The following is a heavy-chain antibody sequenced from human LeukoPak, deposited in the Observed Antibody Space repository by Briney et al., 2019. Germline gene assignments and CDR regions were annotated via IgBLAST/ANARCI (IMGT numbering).Heavy chain of an antibody. J-gene: IGHJ4*02. CDR1: RFTISSYA. D-gene: IGHD3-10*01. Sequence: GGSLRLSCAASRFTISSYAISWVRQAPGKGLEWVSAISGSGGSTYYADSVKGRFTISRDNSKNTLYLQMNSLRAEDTAVYYCARSGSYYSPFDYWGQGTLVTVSS. CDR2: ISGSGGST. CDR3: ARSGSYYSPFDY. V-gene: IGHV3-23*01.